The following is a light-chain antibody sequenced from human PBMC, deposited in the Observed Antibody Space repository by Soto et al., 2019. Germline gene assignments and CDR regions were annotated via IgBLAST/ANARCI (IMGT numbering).Light chain of an antibody. CDR3: SSYTSTNHVV. CDR2: EVT. J-gene: IGLJ2*01. CDR1: SSDVGGYNY. Sequence: HSVLTQPASVCGSPGQSITISCTGTSSDVGGYNYVSWYQQHPGKAPKLVIYEVTKRPSGVSNRFSGSKSGNTASLTISGLQAEDETDYYCSSYTSTNHVVFGGGTKVTVL. V-gene: IGLV2-14*01.